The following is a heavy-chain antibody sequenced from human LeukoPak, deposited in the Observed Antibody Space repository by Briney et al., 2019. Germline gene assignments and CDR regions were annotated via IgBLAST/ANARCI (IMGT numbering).Heavy chain of an antibody. V-gene: IGHV4-39*01. CDR2: ISYSGTT. J-gene: IGHJ4*02. CDR1: GVSISSVNYF. Sequence: SETLSLTCSVSGVSISSVNYFWNWVGQSPVKGLEWIGCISYSGTTHYNPSLNSKVTIFVDTSKNQFSLNLNSVTASDTAVYYCARSFDYWGQGTLVAVSS. CDR3: ARSFDY.